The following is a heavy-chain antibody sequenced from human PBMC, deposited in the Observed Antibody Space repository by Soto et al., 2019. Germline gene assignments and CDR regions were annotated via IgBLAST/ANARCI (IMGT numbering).Heavy chain of an antibody. CDR3: ARTLTYYYDSSGYKQVTLYDY. CDR2: INHSGST. Sequence: SETLSLTCAVYGGSFSGYDWSWIRQPPGKGLEWIGEINHSGSTNYNPSLKSRVTISVDTSKNQFSLKLSSVTAADTAVYYCARTLTYYYDSSGYKQVTLYDYWGQGTLVTVSS. D-gene: IGHD3-22*01. CDR1: GGSFSGYD. J-gene: IGHJ4*02. V-gene: IGHV4-34*01.